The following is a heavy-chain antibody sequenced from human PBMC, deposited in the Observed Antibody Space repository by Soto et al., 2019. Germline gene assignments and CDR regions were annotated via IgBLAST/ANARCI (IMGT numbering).Heavy chain of an antibody. Sequence: SETLSLTCIVSGDSVTSGSYYWTWLRQPPGQGLEWIGYISYTGRTKYNPSLQSRVTISVDTSKNDFSLNLSSVTAADTAVYFCAREWGLLPYYVMNVWGHGTVVTVSS. D-gene: IGHD7-27*01. CDR1: GDSVTSGSYY. V-gene: IGHV4-61*03. J-gene: IGHJ6*02. CDR3: AREWGLLPYYVMNV. CDR2: ISYTGRT.